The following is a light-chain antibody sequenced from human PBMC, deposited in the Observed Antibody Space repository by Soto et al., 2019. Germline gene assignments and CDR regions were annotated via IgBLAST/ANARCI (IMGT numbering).Light chain of an antibody. CDR3: QQLFT. J-gene: IGKJ5*01. Sequence: SQLTQSPSSLSASVGDRVTITCRASQGVRYSLAWYQQKPGKAPELLIHSASTLQSRVPSRFIGSKSGTDFTLTISSLQPEDFATYYCQQLFTFGQGTRLEIK. CDR2: SAS. V-gene: IGKV1-9*01. CDR1: QGVRYS.